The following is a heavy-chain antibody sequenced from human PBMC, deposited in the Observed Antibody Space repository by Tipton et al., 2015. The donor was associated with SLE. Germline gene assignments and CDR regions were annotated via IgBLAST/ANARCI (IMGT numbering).Heavy chain of an antibody. CDR1: GGSFSGYY. V-gene: IGHV4-34*01. CDR3: ARSSSWWNWFDP. J-gene: IGHJ5*02. CDR2: INYSGST. Sequence: LRLSCEVYGGSFSGYYWSWIRQSPGKGLEWIGEINYSGSTKYNPSLKSRVTISVDASRSQFSLRMNLMTAADMAVYYCARSSSWWNWFDPWGQGTLVTVSA. D-gene: IGHD6-13*01.